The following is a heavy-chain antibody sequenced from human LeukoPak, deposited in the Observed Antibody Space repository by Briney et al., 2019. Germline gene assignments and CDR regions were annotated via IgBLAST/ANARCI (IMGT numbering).Heavy chain of an antibody. CDR1: GFTFSSHW. CDR3: AREASYLEMATPFDY. J-gene: IGHJ4*02. Sequence: GGSLRLSCAASGFTFSSHWMTWIRQAPGKGLEWVSYISSSSSTIYYADSVKGRFTISRDNAKNTLYLQMNSLRAEDTAVYYCAREASYLEMATPFDYWGQGTLVTVSS. D-gene: IGHD5-24*01. V-gene: IGHV3-48*04. CDR2: ISSSSSTI.